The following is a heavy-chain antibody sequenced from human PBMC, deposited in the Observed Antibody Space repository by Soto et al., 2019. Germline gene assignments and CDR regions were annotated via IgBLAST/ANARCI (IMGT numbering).Heavy chain of an antibody. CDR3: ATGSLYSGSYHAEYFQH. CDR1: GFTFSSYS. J-gene: IGHJ1*01. Sequence: PGGSLRLSCSASGFTFSSYSMNWVRQAPGKGLEWVSYISSSSSTIYYADSVKGRFTISRDNAKNSLYLQMNSLRDEDTAVYYCATGSLYSGSYHAEYFQHWGQGTLVTVSS. CDR2: ISSSSSTI. D-gene: IGHD1-26*01. V-gene: IGHV3-48*02.